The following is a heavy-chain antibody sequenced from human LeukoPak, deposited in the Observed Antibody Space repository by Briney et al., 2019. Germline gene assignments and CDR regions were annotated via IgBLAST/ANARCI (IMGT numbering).Heavy chain of an antibody. CDR2: ISSSSSYI. CDR1: GFTFSSYS. J-gene: IGHJ4*02. CDR3: ARGDGYNYRVYFDY. V-gene: IGHV3-21*01. Sequence: GGSLRLSCAASGFTFSSYSMNWVRQAPGKGLEWVSSISSSSSYIYYADSVKGRLTISRDNAKNSLYLQMNSLRAEDTAVYYCARGDGYNYRVYFDYWGQGTLVTVSS. D-gene: IGHD5-24*01.